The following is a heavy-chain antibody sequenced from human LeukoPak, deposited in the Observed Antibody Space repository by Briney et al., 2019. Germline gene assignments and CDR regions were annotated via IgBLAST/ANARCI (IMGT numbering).Heavy chain of an antibody. CDR2: ISGSGGST. D-gene: IGHD2-2*01. CDR1: GFTFSSYA. CDR3: AKDSDKYCGSTSCPPRDFDY. Sequence: PGGSLRLSCAASGFTFSSYAMSWVRQAPGKGLEWVSAISGSGGSTYYADSVKGRFTISRDNSKNTLYLQMNSLRAEDTAVYYCAKDSDKYCGSTSCPPRDFDYWGQGTLVTVSS. V-gene: IGHV3-23*01. J-gene: IGHJ4*02.